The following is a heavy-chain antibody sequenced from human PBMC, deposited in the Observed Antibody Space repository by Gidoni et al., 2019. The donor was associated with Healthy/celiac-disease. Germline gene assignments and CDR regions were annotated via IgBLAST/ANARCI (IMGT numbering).Heavy chain of an antibody. CDR3: SGGRAVAGPEVDY. V-gene: IGHV3-49*05. CDR2: NKSKAYGGTT. J-gene: IGHJ4*02. D-gene: IGHD6-19*01. Sequence: EVQLVEPGRGLVKPGRSLRLSCTASGFTFGDHAMSWFRQAPGKGLECVGFNKSKAYGGTTEYAASVKGRFTISSDDSKSIAYLQMNSLKTVDTAVYYCSGGRAVAGPEVDYWGQGTLVTVSS. CDR1: GFTFGDHA.